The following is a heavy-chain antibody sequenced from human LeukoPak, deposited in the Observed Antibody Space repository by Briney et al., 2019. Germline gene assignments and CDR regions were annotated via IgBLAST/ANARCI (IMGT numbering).Heavy chain of an antibody. CDR3: AKDVGPGSGSPYAFDI. CDR2: ISSSSSYI. D-gene: IGHD3-10*01. Sequence: GGSLRLSCAASGFTFNTYSISWVRQAPGKGLEWVSSISSSSSYIYYADSVKGRFTISRDNAKNSLYLQMNSLRAEDTALYYCAKDVGPGSGSPYAFDIWGQGTMVTVSS. CDR1: GFTFNTYS. V-gene: IGHV3-21*04. J-gene: IGHJ3*02.